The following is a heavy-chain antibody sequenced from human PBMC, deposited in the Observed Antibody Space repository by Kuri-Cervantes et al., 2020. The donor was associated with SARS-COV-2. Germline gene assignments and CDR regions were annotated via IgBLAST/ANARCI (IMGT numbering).Heavy chain of an antibody. D-gene: IGHD3-10*01. V-gene: IGHV3-7*01. CDR1: GFTLSSYW. Sequence: ETLSLTCAASGFTLSSYWMSWVRQAPGKGLEWVANIKQDGSEKYYVDSVKGRFTISRDNAKNSLYLQMNSLRAEDTAVYYCARELLWFGGCGAFDIWGQGTMVTVSS. J-gene: IGHJ3*02. CDR3: ARELLWFGGCGAFDI. CDR2: IKQDGSEK.